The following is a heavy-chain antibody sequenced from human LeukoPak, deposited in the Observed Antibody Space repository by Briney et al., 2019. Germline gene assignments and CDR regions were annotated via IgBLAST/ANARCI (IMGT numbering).Heavy chain of an antibody. Sequence: GRSLRLSCAVSGFIFASYTMNWVRQVPGEGLEWISSISSRSTYIYYADSVEGRFTSPRDNAKNSLYLQMDSLGAEDTAVYYCAKDQGTTMITSLDSWGQGTRVTVSS. J-gene: IGHJ4*02. CDR1: GFIFASYT. V-gene: IGHV3-21*01. CDR3: AKDQGTTMITSLDS. D-gene: IGHD3-22*01. CDR2: ISSRSTYI.